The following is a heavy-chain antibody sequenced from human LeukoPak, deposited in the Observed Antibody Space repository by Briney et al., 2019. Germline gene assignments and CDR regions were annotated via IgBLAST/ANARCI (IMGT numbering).Heavy chain of an antibody. Sequence: GGSLRLSCAASGFTFSSYAMHWVRQAPGKGLEWVAVISYDGSNKYYADSVKGRFTISRDNSKNTLYLQMNSLRAEDTAVYYCAREGLVATIAVTDVWGKGTTVTVSS. D-gene: IGHD5-12*01. CDR2: ISYDGSNK. CDR1: GFTFSSYA. V-gene: IGHV3-30*01. CDR3: AREGLVATIAVTDV. J-gene: IGHJ6*04.